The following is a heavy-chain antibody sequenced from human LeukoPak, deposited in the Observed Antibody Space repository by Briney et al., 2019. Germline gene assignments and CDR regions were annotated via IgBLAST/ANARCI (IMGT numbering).Heavy chain of an antibody. V-gene: IGHV1-2*02. CDR3: ARGPPPIGDWFDP. CDR2: INPNSGGT. CDR1: GGTFSSYA. D-gene: IGHD3-16*01. Sequence: ASVKVSCKASGGTFSSYAISWVRQAPGQGLEWMGWINPNSGGTNYAQKFQGRVTMTRDTSISTAYMELSRLRSDDTAVYYCARGPPPIGDWFDPWGQGTLVTVSS. J-gene: IGHJ5*02.